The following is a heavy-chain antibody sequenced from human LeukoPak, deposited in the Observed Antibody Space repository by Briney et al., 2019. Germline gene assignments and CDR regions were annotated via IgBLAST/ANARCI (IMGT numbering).Heavy chain of an antibody. V-gene: IGHV4-34*01. D-gene: IGHD3-9*01. Sequence: SETLSLTCALYGGSLSGYYWSWIRQPPREGVEWVGEINHSGNTNYNTSLKSRVTISVDTSKNQFSLKLSSVTAADTAVYNGARWRRYIPLDYWGQGTLVTVSS. CDR2: INHSGNT. CDR1: GGSLSGYY. CDR3: ARWRRYIPLDY. J-gene: IGHJ4*02.